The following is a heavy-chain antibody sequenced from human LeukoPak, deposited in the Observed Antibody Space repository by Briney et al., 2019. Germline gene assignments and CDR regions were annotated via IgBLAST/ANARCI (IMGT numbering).Heavy chain of an antibody. CDR3: AKNLSPLHSGSSCIHYFHF. D-gene: IGHD1-26*01. Sequence: GGSLRLSCAASGFTFSSYAMSWVRQAPGKGLEWVSAISGSGGSTYYADSVKGRFTISRDNAKNTLYLQMNSLRAEDTAVYYCAKNLSPLHSGSSCIHYFHFWGQGTLVTVSS. J-gene: IGHJ4*02. CDR1: GFTFSSYA. V-gene: IGHV3-23*01. CDR2: ISGSGGST.